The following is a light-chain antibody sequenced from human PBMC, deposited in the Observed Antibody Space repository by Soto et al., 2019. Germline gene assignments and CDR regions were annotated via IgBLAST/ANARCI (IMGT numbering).Light chain of an antibody. Sequence: EIVMTQSPATLSVSPGERATLSCRASQSISSNLAWYQQKPGQAPRLLIYVASTRATGIPARFSGSGSGTEFTLTINSLQPDDFATYYCQQYNIYSTFGPGTKV. CDR3: QQYNIYST. CDR2: VAS. J-gene: IGKJ1*01. CDR1: QSISSN. V-gene: IGKV3-15*01.